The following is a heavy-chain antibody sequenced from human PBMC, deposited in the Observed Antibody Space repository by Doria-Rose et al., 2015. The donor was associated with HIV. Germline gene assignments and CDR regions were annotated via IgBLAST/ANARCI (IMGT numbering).Heavy chain of an antibody. D-gene: IGHD6-19*01. CDR2: INPNSGGT. V-gene: IGHV1-2*02. Sequence: GQGLEWMGWINPNSGGTNYAQKFQGRVTMTRDTSISTAYMELSRLRSDDTAVYYCARGLEILYGMDVWGQGTTVTVS. J-gene: IGHJ6*02. CDR3: ARGLEILYGMDV.